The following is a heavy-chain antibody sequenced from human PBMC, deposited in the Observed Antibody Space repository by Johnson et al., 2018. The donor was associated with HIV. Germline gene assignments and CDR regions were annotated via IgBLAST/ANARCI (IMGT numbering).Heavy chain of an antibody. V-gene: IGHV3-33*05. J-gene: IGHJ3*01. Sequence: QVQLVESGGGVVQPGRSLRLTCAASGFTFSGYGIHWVRQAPGKGLEWVAVILYRGSNKYYADSVKGRFTISRDNSKNTLYLQMNSLRAEDTAVYYCARDPNGDYVGAFEFWGQGTVVTVS. CDR2: ILYRGSNK. CDR3: ARDPNGDYVGAFEF. CDR1: GFTFSGYG. D-gene: IGHD4-17*01.